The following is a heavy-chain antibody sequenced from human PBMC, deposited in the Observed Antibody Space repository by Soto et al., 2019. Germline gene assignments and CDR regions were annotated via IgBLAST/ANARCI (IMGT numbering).Heavy chain of an antibody. J-gene: IGHJ5*02. D-gene: IGHD3-10*01. CDR3: ARGTGSSWFDL. Sequence: ASVKVSCKASGYTFSAHYMHWVRQAPGQGLEWMGWINSRNGDTKYARDFQGSVTMTRDTSINTAYMELRSRTSDDTAIYYCARGTGSSWFDLWGQGTLVTVSS. V-gene: IGHV1-2*02. CDR2: INSRNGDT. CDR1: GYTFSAHY.